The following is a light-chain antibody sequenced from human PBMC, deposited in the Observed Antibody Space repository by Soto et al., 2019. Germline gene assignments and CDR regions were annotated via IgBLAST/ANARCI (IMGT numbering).Light chain of an antibody. CDR1: QTVSNNY. J-gene: IGKJ2*01. Sequence: EIVLTQSPGTLSLSPGERATLSYRASQTVSNNYLAWYQQKPGQAPRLLIYGASSRATGIPDRFSGSGSGTDFTLTISRLEPEDFAVYYCQQYNKSFMYSFGQGTNLEIK. CDR3: QQYNKSFMYS. CDR2: GAS. V-gene: IGKV3-20*01.